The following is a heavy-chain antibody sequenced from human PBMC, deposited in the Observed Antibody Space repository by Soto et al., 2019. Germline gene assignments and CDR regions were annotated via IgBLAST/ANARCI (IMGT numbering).Heavy chain of an antibody. CDR2: IFHIGHT. D-gene: IGHD1-26*01. Sequence: QVQLQESGPGLVKPSGTLSLTCVVSGGSIRSSHWWSWVRQPPGKGLEWFGEIFHIGHTNYNPSLKGRVTISLDQSKNQFSLNMTSVTAADTAVFYCARREYGMDVWGQGTTVTVSS. V-gene: IGHV4-4*02. CDR3: ARREYGMDV. J-gene: IGHJ6*02. CDR1: GGSIRSSHW.